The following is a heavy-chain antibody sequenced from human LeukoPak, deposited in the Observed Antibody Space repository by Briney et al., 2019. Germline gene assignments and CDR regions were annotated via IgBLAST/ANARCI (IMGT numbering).Heavy chain of an antibody. CDR1: GGSISSSTW. Sequence: SETLSLTCAVSGGSISSSTWWTWVRQPPGKGLQWIGYVDDSGSTNYNPSLKSRVTISIDTSKNQFSLKLSSVTAADTAVYYCARGRLWTWDYWGQGTLVTVSS. D-gene: IGHD5-18*01. CDR3: ARGRLWTWDY. J-gene: IGHJ4*02. V-gene: IGHV4-4*02. CDR2: VDDSGST.